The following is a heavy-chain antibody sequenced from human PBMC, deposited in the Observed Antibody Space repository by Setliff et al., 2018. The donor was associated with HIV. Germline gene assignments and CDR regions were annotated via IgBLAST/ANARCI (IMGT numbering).Heavy chain of an antibody. CDR3: ARFSGLSPLWRYFNN. CDR2: ISTDGSLT. V-gene: IGHV3-74*01. D-gene: IGHD2-21*01. CDR1: GFTFSHYW. Sequence: PGGSLRLSCAASGFTFSHYWMHWVRQVPGKGLVWVSRISTDGSLTNYADSVKGRFTISRDNAKNTLYLQMNSLRAEDTAVYYCARFSGLSPLWRYFNNWGQGTLVTVSS. J-gene: IGHJ4*02.